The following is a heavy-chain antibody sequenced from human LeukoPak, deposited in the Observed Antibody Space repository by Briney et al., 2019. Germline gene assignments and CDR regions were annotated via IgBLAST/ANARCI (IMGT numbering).Heavy chain of an antibody. CDR2: IIPLLGTA. J-gene: IGHJ4*02. D-gene: IGHD6-13*01. Sequence: SVKVSCKASGGTFSSYAFSWVRQAPGQGLEWMGGIIPLLGTANYAQKFQGRVTITADTSSSTVYMELRSLRSDDTAVYYCAKGGSSWSEIDYWGQGTLVTVSS. CDR3: AKGGSSWSEIDY. V-gene: IGHV1-69*06. CDR1: GGTFSSYA.